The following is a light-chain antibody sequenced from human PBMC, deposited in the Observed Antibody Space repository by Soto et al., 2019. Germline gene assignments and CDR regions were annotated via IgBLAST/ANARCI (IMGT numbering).Light chain of an antibody. J-gene: IGKJ4*01. CDR2: QAS. CDR3: QQYKNYSPLT. V-gene: IGKV1-5*03. CDR1: QSIGSW. Sequence: DVQMTQSPSTLSASVGDRVTITCRASQSIGSWLAWYQQRPGKAPKLLIYQASTLEGGVPSRFSGSGSGTEFTLTISSLQPDDFATYYCQQYKNYSPLTFGGGTTVEIK.